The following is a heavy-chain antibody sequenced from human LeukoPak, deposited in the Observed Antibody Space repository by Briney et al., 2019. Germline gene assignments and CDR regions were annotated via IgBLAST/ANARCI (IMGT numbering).Heavy chain of an antibody. V-gene: IGHV4-4*07. CDR1: GGSFSGYY. CDR2: IYYSGST. D-gene: IGHD2-2*01. J-gene: IGHJ4*02. Sequence: SETLSLTCTVSGGSFSGYYWGWIRQSAGKGLEWIGRIYYSGSTNYNPSLKSRVTMSVDTSKNQFSLKLSSVTAADTAVYYCARGDCSSNSCSFEYWGQGTLVTVPS. CDR3: ARGDCSSNSCSFEY.